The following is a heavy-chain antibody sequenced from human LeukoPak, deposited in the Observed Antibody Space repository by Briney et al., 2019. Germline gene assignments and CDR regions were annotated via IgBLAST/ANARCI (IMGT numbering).Heavy chain of an antibody. CDR1: GFTFSSYA. Sequence: TGGSLRLSCAASGFTFSSYAMHWVRQAPGKGLEWVAVISYDGSNKYYADSVKGRFTISRDNSKNTLYLQMNSPRAEDTAVYYCARDGRGAADYWGQGTLVTVSS. D-gene: IGHD1-26*01. J-gene: IGHJ4*02. CDR3: ARDGRGAADY. V-gene: IGHV3-30-3*01. CDR2: ISYDGSNK.